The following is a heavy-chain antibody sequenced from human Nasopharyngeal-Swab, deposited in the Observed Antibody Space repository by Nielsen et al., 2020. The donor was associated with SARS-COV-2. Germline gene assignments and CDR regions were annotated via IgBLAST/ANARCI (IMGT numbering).Heavy chain of an antibody. J-gene: IGHJ5*02. V-gene: IGHV3-7*03. CDR1: GFTFSSYW. CDR2: IKQDGSDQ. Sequence: GESLKISCAASGFTFSSYWMSWVRQAPGKGLEWVANIKQDGSDQYYVDSVKGRFTISRDNAKNSLSLQMNSLRAEDTAVYYCARMGSGSPSCWFDPWGQGTLVTVSS. CDR3: ARMGSGSPSCWFDP. D-gene: IGHD3-10*01.